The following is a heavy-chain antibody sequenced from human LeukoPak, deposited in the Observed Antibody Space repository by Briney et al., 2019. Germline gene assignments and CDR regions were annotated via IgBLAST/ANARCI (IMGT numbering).Heavy chain of an antibody. D-gene: IGHD3-10*01. Sequence: GGSLRLSCAASGFTFSTYGMHWVRQAPGKGLEYVSAISSNGGSTYYADSVKGRFTISRDNSKNTLYLQMSSLRAEDTAVYYCVRGMVRGVIISSGFDYWGQGTLVTVSS. CDR2: ISSNGGST. J-gene: IGHJ4*02. CDR1: GFTFSTYG. CDR3: VRGMVRGVIISSGFDY. V-gene: IGHV3-64D*06.